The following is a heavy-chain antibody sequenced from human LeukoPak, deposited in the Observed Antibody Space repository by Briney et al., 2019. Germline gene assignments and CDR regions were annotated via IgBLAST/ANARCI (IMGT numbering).Heavy chain of an antibody. D-gene: IGHD3-9*01. CDR1: GFTFRSYG. Sequence: GGSLRLSCVASGFTFRSYGMHWVRQAPGKGLEWVAIIWYDGSNKYYADFVKGRFTTSRDNSKNTLYLQMNSLRAEDTAVYYCAKDFETSWTSPFDYWGQGTLVTVSS. CDR3: AKDFETSWTSPFDY. CDR2: IWYDGSNK. V-gene: IGHV3-30*02. J-gene: IGHJ4*02.